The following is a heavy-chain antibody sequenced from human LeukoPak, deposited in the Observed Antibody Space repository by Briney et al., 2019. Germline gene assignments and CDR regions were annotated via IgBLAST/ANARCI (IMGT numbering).Heavy chain of an antibody. J-gene: IGHJ5*02. V-gene: IGHV4-59*08. CDR3: ARQVAVSGNWFDP. D-gene: IGHD6-19*01. Sequence: SETLSLTCTVSGGSISSYYWSWIRQPPGKGLEWIGYIYYSGSTNYNPSLKSRVTISVDTSKNQFSLKLSSVTAADTAVYYCARQVAVSGNWFDPWGQGTLVTVSS. CDR2: IYYSGST. CDR1: GGSISSYY.